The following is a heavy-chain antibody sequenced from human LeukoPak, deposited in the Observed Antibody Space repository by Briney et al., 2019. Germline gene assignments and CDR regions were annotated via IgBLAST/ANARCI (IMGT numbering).Heavy chain of an antibody. J-gene: IGHJ5*02. CDR1: GFTFSSYW. D-gene: IGHD3-22*01. CDR2: IKQDGSEK. CDR3: ARDRDYYDSSNWFDP. V-gene: IGHV3-7*01. Sequence: GGSLRLSCAASGFTFSSYWMSRVRQAPGKGLEWVANIKQDGSEKYYVDSVKGRFTISRDNAKNSLYLQMNSLRAEDTAVYYCARDRDYYDSSNWFDPWGQGTLVTVSS.